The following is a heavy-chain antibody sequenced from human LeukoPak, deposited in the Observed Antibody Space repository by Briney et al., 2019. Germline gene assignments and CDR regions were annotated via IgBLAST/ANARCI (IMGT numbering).Heavy chain of an antibody. CDR3: ARVFVYDSSGYYRD. J-gene: IGHJ4*02. Sequence: PGGSLRLSCAASGFTFSNYWMHWVRQAPGKGLVWVSRINTDGSRITYADSVKGRFTISRDNAMNTVYLQMNSLRAEDTAVYYCARVFVYDSSGYYRDWGQGTLVTVSS. CDR2: INTDGSRI. V-gene: IGHV3-74*01. D-gene: IGHD3-22*01. CDR1: GFTFSNYW.